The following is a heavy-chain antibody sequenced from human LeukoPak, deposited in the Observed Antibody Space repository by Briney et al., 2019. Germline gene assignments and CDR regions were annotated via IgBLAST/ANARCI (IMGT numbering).Heavy chain of an antibody. D-gene: IGHD2-15*01. J-gene: IGHJ6*02. CDR2: ISSNGGST. CDR1: GFTFSSYA. Sequence: GGSLRLSCAASGFTFSSYAMHWVRQAPGKGREYVSAISSNGGSTYYANSLKVRFTISRDNSKNTLYLQMGSLRAEDMAVYYCARVGRASSEVYCSGGSCYSGTRNYYGMDVWGQGTTVTVSS. V-gene: IGHV3-64*01. CDR3: ARVGRASSEVYCSGGSCYSGTRNYYGMDV.